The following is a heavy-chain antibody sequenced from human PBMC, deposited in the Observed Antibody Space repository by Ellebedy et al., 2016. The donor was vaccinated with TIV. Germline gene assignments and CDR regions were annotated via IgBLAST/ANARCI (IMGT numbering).Heavy chain of an antibody. V-gene: IGHV4-59*08. CDR2: VYYRGAT. D-gene: IGHD3-10*02. Sequence: MPSETLSLTCNVSGGSITNYYWSWIRQPPGRDLEWIGVVYYRGATNHNPALTGRVRISLDTYKSQFSLELPSVTAADTAVYFCAKGVRYFDLWGRGTLVTVSS. CDR3: AKGVRYFDL. J-gene: IGHJ2*01. CDR1: GGSITNYY.